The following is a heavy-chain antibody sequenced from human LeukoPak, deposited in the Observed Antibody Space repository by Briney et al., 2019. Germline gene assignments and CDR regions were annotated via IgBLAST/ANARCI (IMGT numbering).Heavy chain of an antibody. V-gene: IGHV1-69*05. CDR2: IIPIFGTA. D-gene: IGHD1-1*01. J-gene: IGHJ4*02. Sequence: SVTVSCKPSAASFSSYAISWVRQAPGQGLEWMGGIIPIFGTANYAQKFQGRVTITTDESTSTAYMELSSLRSEDTAVYYCARGPELERFDYWGQGTLVTVSS. CDR3: ARGPELERFDY. CDR1: AASFSSYA.